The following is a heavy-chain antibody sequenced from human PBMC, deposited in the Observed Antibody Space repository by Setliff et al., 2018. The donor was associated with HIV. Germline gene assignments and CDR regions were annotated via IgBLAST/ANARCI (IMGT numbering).Heavy chain of an antibody. CDR3: ARLVVITTNFDY. CDR1: GGSISSSSYY. D-gene: IGHD3-22*01. V-gene: IGHV4-39*01. J-gene: IGHJ4*02. Sequence: KPSETLSLTCTVSGGSISSSSYYWGWIRQPPGKGLEWIGSIYYSGSTYYNPSLTSRVTISVDTSKNQFSLKLSSVTAADTAVYYCARLVVITTNFDYWGQGTLVTVSS. CDR2: IYYSGST.